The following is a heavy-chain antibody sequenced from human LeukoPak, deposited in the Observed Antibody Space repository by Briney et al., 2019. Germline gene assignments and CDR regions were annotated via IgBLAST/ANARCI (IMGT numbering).Heavy chain of an antibody. CDR3: ARSQSSSLIDY. D-gene: IGHD6-13*01. Sequence: GGSLRLSCAASGFTVSSNYMSWVRQAPGKGLEWVSVIYTGGSTYYADSVKGRFTFSRDNSKNTLYLQMNSLTVEDTAVYYCARSQSSSLIDYWGQGTLVTVSS. CDR1: GFTVSSNY. J-gene: IGHJ4*02. CDR2: IYTGGST. V-gene: IGHV3-53*01.